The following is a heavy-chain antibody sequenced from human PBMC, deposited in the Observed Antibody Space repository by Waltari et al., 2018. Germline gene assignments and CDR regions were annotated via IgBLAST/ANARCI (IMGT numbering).Heavy chain of an antibody. V-gene: IGHV3-74*01. Sequence: EVQLVESGGGLVQPGGSLRLSCAASGFTFSDYWMHWVRQVPGKGLVLVLRFNNDGSTTAYADSVKGRFTISRDNAKNMLFLQMNSLRAEDTAIYYCARSVYPYYFDYWGQGTLVTVSS. CDR2: FNNDGSTT. CDR3: ARSVYPYYFDY. J-gene: IGHJ4*02. CDR1: GFTFSDYW.